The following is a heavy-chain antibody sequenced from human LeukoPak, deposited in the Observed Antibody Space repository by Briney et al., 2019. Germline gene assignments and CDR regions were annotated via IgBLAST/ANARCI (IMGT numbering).Heavy chain of an antibody. CDR1: GSMFTSYW. D-gene: IGHD2/OR15-2a*01. Sequence: GASLQISCKGSGSMFTSYWIAWVRQLPGKGLEWMGIIYPGDSDTRYSPSFQGQVTISADKSITTAYLQWSSLKASDTAMYYCARQRRIYEDAFDIWGQGTMVTVSS. J-gene: IGHJ3*02. V-gene: IGHV5-51*01. CDR3: ARQRRIYEDAFDI. CDR2: IYPGDSDT.